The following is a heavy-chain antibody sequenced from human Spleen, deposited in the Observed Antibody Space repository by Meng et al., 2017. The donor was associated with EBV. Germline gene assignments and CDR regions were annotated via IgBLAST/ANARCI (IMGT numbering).Heavy chain of an antibody. D-gene: IGHD3-22*01. Sequence: QQSGPGPGRPSQTLSLTCAVSGGSISRGCYYWSWLRQPPGKRLEWIGYIYTSGSTYYNPSLKSRPTISLDMSKNQFSLQLRSVTAADTAVYYCARAAYDVSGYFDYWGQGTLVTVSS. V-gene: IGHV4-30-4*01. J-gene: IGHJ4*02. CDR3: ARAAYDVSGYFDY. CDR2: IYTSGST. CDR1: GGSISRGCYY.